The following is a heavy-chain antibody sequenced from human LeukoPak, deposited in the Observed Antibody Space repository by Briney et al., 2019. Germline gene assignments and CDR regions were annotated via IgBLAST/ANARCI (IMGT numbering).Heavy chain of an antibody. Sequence: SETLSLTCTVSGDSISSGSYLWNWIRQPAGKGLEWIGYIYYSGSTNYNPSLKSRVTISVDTSKNQFSLKLSSVTAADTAVYYCARGVVAASYYYYYMDVWGRGTTVTVSS. CDR3: ARGVVAASYYYYYMDV. J-gene: IGHJ6*03. CDR1: GDSISSGSYL. CDR2: IYYSGST. D-gene: IGHD2-15*01. V-gene: IGHV4-61*10.